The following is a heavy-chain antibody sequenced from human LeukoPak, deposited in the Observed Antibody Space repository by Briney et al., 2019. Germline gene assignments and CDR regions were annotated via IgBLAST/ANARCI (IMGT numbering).Heavy chain of an antibody. CDR3: AREAEYYFDY. V-gene: IGHV3-30-3*01. J-gene: IGHJ4*02. CDR2: ISYDGSNK. Sequence: GGSLRLSCAASGFTFSSYAMHWVRQAPGKGLEWVAVISYDGSNKYYADSVKGRFTISRDNSKNALYLQMNSLRAEDTAVYYCAREAEYYFDYWGQGTLVTVSS. CDR1: GFTFSSYA.